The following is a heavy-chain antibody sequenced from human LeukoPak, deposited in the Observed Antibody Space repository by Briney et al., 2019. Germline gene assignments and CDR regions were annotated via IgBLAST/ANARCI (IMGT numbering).Heavy chain of an antibody. Sequence: PGGSLRLSCAASGFTFSSYSMNWVRQAPGKGLEWVSSISSSSSYIKYADSVKGRFTISRDNAKNSLYLQMNSLRAEDTAVYYCAKDQRRITMIDRLDYWGQGTLVTVSS. D-gene: IGHD3-22*01. CDR3: AKDQRRITMIDRLDY. CDR2: ISSSSSYI. J-gene: IGHJ4*02. CDR1: GFTFSSYS. V-gene: IGHV3-21*04.